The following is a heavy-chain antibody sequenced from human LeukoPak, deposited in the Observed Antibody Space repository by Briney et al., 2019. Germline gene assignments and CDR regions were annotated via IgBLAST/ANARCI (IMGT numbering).Heavy chain of an antibody. V-gene: IGHV1-69*06. CDR2: IIPIFGTA. Sequence: SVKVSCKASGGTFSSYAISWVRQAPGQGLEWMGRIIPIFGTANYAQKFQGRVTITADKSTSTAYMELSSLRSEDTAVYYCATRGVTLYYYYMDVWGKGTTATVSS. CDR1: GGTFSSYA. J-gene: IGHJ6*03. D-gene: IGHD3-10*01. CDR3: ATRGVTLYYYYMDV.